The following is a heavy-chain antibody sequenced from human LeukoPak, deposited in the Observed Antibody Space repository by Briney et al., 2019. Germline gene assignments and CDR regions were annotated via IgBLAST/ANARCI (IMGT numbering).Heavy chain of an antibody. D-gene: IGHD3-22*01. CDR3: AKAINHYYDSSGYFEA. CDR2: INWLGGNA. V-gene: IGHV3-9*01. CDR1: GFTFDDYA. Sequence: GGSLRLSCAASGFTFDDYAMHWVRQAPGKGLEWVSGINWLGGNAGYADSVKGRFTSSRDKAKNCLYLQMDSLRVEDTAKYYCAKAINHYYDSSGYFEAWGQGTLVTVSS. J-gene: IGHJ5*02.